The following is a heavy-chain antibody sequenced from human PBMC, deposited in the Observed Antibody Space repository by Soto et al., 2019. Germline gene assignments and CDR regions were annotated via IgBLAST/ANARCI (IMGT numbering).Heavy chain of an antibody. CDR3: ARETSGSFQI. D-gene: IGHD3-10*01. CDR2: INGDGSST. Sequence: EVQLVESGGGLVQPGGSLRLSCAASGFSLSNFWMHWVRQVPGKGLVWVSRINGDGSSTGYADSVKGRFATSRDNSKNTLYLEMNRVRAEDTAVYYCARETSGSFQIWGQGTMVTVSS. J-gene: IGHJ3*02. CDR1: GFSLSNFW. V-gene: IGHV3-74*01.